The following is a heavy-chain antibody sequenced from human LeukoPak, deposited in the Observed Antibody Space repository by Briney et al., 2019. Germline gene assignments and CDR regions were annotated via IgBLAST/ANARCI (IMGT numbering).Heavy chain of an antibody. CDR2: IHPDGSVK. Sequence: GGSLRLSCAGSGFAFSSTWMSWVRQAPGKGLEWVANIHPDGSVKYFQDSVKGRFTISRDNAKSSLYLQMNSLRAEDTAVYFCARNDVAAAGDYWGQGTLVTVSS. CDR1: GFAFSSTW. V-gene: IGHV3-7*01. CDR3: ARNDVAAAGDY. J-gene: IGHJ4*02. D-gene: IGHD6-13*01.